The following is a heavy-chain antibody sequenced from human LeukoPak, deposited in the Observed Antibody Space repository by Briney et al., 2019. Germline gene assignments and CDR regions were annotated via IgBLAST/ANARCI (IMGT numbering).Heavy chain of an antibody. CDR3: ARDLAWGAFDY. Sequence: GGSLRLSCAASGFSFSTTWMHWVRQAPGKGLVWVSRINSDGSSTSYADSVKGRFTISRDNAKNTLSLQMNSLRVEDTAVYYCARDLAWGAFDYWGQGTLVTVSS. D-gene: IGHD7-27*01. CDR1: GFSFSTTW. CDR2: INSDGSST. J-gene: IGHJ4*02. V-gene: IGHV3-74*01.